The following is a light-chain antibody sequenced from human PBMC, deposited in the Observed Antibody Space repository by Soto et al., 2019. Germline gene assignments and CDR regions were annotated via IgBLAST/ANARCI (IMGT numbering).Light chain of an antibody. Sequence: SYELTQPPSVSVSPGQTARITCSGDALPKQYAYWYHQKSGQAPVLVICKDTEGPSGIPERFSGSTSGTTVTLTISGVQAEDEGDYYCQSADSSATFRDVVFGGGTKLTVL. CDR2: KDT. J-gene: IGLJ2*01. CDR3: QSADSSATFRDVV. CDR1: ALPKQY. V-gene: IGLV3-25*03.